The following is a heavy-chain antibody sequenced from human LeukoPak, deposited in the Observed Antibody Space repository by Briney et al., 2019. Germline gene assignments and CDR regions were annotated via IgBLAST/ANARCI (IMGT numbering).Heavy chain of an antibody. V-gene: IGHV4-59*01. D-gene: IGHD3-3*01. CDR2: IYYSGST. Sequence: SETLSLTCTVAGGSISSYYWSWIRQPPGKGLEWSGYIYYSGSTNYNPSLKSRVTISVDTSKNQFSLKLSSVTAADTAVYYCARAAREVLRFLEWLSPAAFDIWGQGTMVTVSS. J-gene: IGHJ3*02. CDR1: GGSISSYY. CDR3: ARAAREVLRFLEWLSPAAFDI.